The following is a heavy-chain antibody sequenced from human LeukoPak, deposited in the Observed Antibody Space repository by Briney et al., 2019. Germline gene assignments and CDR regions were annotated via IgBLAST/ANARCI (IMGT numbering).Heavy chain of an antibody. CDR2: INTNTGNP. CDR3: ARMIDFWSGGPQGH. V-gene: IGHV7-4-1*02. D-gene: IGHD3-3*01. Sequence: ASVKVSCKASGYTFTSYGITWVRQAPGQGLEWMGWINTNTGNPTYAQGFTGRFVFSLDTSVSTAYLQISSLKAEDTAVYYCARMIDFWSGGPQGHWGQGTLVTVSS. J-gene: IGHJ1*01. CDR1: GYTFTSYG.